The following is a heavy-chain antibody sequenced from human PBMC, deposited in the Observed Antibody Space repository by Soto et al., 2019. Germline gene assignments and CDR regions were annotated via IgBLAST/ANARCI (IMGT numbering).Heavy chain of an antibody. Sequence: SETLSLTCGVSGGYICSGSYSWSWIRQPPGEGLEWIGYIYQSGSPFYNPSLRSRVTISVDRSKNQFSLKLNSVTAADTAVYYCARGARWDYFDYWGQGTLVTV. J-gene: IGHJ4*02. V-gene: IGHV4-30-2*01. D-gene: IGHD1-26*01. CDR1: GGYICSGSYS. CDR2: IYQSGSP. CDR3: ARGARWDYFDY.